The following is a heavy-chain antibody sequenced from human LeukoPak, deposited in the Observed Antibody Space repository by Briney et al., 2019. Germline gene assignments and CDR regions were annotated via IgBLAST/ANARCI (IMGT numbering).Heavy chain of an antibody. Sequence: PGGSLRLSCAASGFTFDDYAMHWARQAPGKGLEWVSLISGDGGSTYYADSVKGRFTISRDNSKNSLYLQMNSLRTEDTALYYCASRETKTDYWGQGTLVTVSS. CDR3: ASRETKTDY. J-gene: IGHJ4*02. V-gene: IGHV3-43*02. D-gene: IGHD1-26*01. CDR2: ISGDGGST. CDR1: GFTFDDYA.